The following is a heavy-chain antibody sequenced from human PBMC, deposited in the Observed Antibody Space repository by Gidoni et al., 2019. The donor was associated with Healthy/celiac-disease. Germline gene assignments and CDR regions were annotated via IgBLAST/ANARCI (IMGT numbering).Heavy chain of an antibody. CDR2: IIPIFGTA. CDR1: GGTFSSYV. J-gene: IGHJ6*02. D-gene: IGHD7-27*01. CDR3: ARVSPGDPRYYYGMDV. Sequence: QVQLVQSGAEVKKPGYSVKVSCKASGGTFSSYVISWVRQDPGQGLEWMGGIIPIFGTANYAQKFQGRVTITADKATSTAYMELSSLRSEDTAVYYCARVSPGDPRYYYGMDVWGQGTTVTVSS. V-gene: IGHV1-69*06.